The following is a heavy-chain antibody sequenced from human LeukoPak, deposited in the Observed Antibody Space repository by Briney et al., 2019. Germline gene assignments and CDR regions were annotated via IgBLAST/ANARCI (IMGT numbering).Heavy chain of an antibody. D-gene: IGHD3-22*01. CDR3: ARDDYYDSKLVY. Sequence: PGGSLRLSCAASGFTVSSNYMSWVRQAPGKGLERVSVIYSGGGTYYADSVKGRFTISRDNSKNTLYLQMNSLRAEDTAVYYCARDDYYDSKLVYWGQGTLVTVSS. V-gene: IGHV3-53*01. CDR1: GFTVSSNY. J-gene: IGHJ4*02. CDR2: IYSGGGT.